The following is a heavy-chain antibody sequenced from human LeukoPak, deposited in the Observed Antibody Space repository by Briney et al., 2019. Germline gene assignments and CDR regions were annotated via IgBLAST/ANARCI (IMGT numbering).Heavy chain of an antibody. CDR1: GFTFSGYS. D-gene: IGHD2-15*01. CDR3: ARDLSRVVAATSADY. Sequence: GGSLRLSCAASGFTFSGYSMHWVRQAPGKGLEWVAVTSFDGTNKYYADSVEGRSTISRDLSKNTLYVQMNSLRADDTAVYFCARDLSRVVAATSADYWGQGTLVTVSS. J-gene: IGHJ4*02. V-gene: IGHV3-30-3*01. CDR2: TSFDGTNK.